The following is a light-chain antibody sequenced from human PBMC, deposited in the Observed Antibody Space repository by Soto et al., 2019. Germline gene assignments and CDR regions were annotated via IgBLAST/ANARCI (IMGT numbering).Light chain of an antibody. V-gene: IGLV2-23*01. CDR1: SSDVGSYNL. CDR2: EGS. Sequence: QSALTQPGSVSGSPGQSITISCTGTSSDVGSYNLVSWYQQHPGKAPKLMIYEGSKRPSGVSNRFSGSKSGNTSSLTISGLLAEDEAVYYCCSSAHGSMLSVVFGGGTKVTVL. J-gene: IGLJ2*01. CDR3: CSSAHGSMLSVV.